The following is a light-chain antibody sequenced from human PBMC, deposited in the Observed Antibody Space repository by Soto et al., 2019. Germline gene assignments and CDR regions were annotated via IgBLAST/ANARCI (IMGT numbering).Light chain of an antibody. V-gene: IGKV3-11*01. Sequence: EIVLTQSPATLSLSPGERATLSCRASQSVSSYLAWYQQKPGQAPRLLIYDASNRATGIPARFSGSGSGTDFTHTISSLEPEDFAVYYCQQRINWPPGYTFGQGTKLEIK. CDR1: QSVSSY. CDR2: DAS. CDR3: QQRINWPPGYT. J-gene: IGKJ2*01.